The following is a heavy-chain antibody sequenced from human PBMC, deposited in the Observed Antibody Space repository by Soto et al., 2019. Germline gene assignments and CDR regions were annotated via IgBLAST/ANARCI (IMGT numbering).Heavy chain of an antibody. J-gene: IGHJ6*03. CDR1: GFTVSSKY. Sequence: EVQLVESGGGLVQPGGSLRLSCAASGFTVSSKYMSWVRQAPGKGLEWVSLIQSGGTTYYADSVKGRFTISRDSSKNMLHLQMDSLRAEDTAVYYCARDDILCSGGSCYGVRMDVRGKGTTVTVSS. CDR3: ARDDILCSGGSCYGVRMDV. D-gene: IGHD2-15*01. CDR2: IQSGGTT. V-gene: IGHV3-66*01.